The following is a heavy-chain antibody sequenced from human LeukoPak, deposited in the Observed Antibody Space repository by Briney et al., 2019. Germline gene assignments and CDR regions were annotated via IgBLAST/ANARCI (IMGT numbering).Heavy chain of an antibody. D-gene: IGHD6-19*01. Sequence: ASVKVSCKASGYTFTSYYMHWVEQAPGQGLEGMGIINPSGGSTSYAQKFQGRVTMTRDMSTSTVYMELSSLRSEDTAVYYCARQEVAVAGRGYYYYMDVWGKGTTVTVSS. CDR1: GYTFTSYY. CDR2: INPSGGST. CDR3: ARQEVAVAGRGYYYYMDV. V-gene: IGHV1-46*01. J-gene: IGHJ6*03.